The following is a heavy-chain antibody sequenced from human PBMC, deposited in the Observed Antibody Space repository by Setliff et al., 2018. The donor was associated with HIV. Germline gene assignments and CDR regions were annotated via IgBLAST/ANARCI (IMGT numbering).Heavy chain of an antibody. V-gene: IGHV3-30*09. Sequence: GGSLRLSCAASGFIFSNYAMHWVRQAPGKGLEWVAVISYDGNIKYYADSVKGRFAISRDNSKNTLFLQMNSVRAEDTALYYCARPGLDYYDSSGYLHAYDAFDIWGQGTMVTVSS. CDR3: ARPGLDYYDSSGYLHAYDAFDI. CDR1: GFIFSNYA. CDR2: ISYDGNIK. D-gene: IGHD3-22*01. J-gene: IGHJ3*02.